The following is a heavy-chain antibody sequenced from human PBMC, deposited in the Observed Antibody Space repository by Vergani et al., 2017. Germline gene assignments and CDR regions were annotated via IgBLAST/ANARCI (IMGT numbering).Heavy chain of an antibody. CDR2: IIPILGIA. J-gene: IGHJ6*03. Sequence: QVQLVQSGAEVKKPGSSVKVSCKASGGTFSSYAISWVRQAPGQGLEWMGRIIPILGIANYAQKFQGRVTITADKSTSTAYIELSSLRSEDTAVYYCARPNYGDYAEEGDYYYYMDVWGKGTTVTVSS. CDR1: GGTFSSYA. CDR3: ARPNYGDYAEEGDYYYYMDV. D-gene: IGHD4-17*01. V-gene: IGHV1-69*04.